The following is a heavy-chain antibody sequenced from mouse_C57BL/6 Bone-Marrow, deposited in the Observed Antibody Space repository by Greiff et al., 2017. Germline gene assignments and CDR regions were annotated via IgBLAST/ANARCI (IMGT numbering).Heavy chain of an antibody. CDR3: ARFGAY. CDR2: IYPGDGDT. CDR1: GYAFSTYW. Sequence: VKLMESGAELVKPGASVKISCKVSGYAFSTYWMNWVKQRPGKGLEWIGQIYPGDGDTNYNGKFKGKATLTADKSSSTAYMQLSSLTSEDSAVYFCARFGAYWGQGTLVTVSA. V-gene: IGHV1-80*01. J-gene: IGHJ3*01.